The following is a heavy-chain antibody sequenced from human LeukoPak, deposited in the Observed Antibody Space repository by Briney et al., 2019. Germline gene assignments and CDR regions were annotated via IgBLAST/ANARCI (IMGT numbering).Heavy chain of an antibody. CDR3: ARETYYYGSGSYWSDYYYYYMDV. V-gene: IGHV4-39*07. CDR1: GGSISSSSYY. D-gene: IGHD3-10*01. J-gene: IGHJ6*03. Sequence: SETLSLTCTVSGGSISSSSYYWGWIRQPPGKGLEWIGSIYYSGSTYYNPSLKSRVTISVDTSKNQFSLKLSSVTAADTAVYYCARETYYYGSGSYWSDYYYYYMDVWGKGTTVTISS. CDR2: IYYSGST.